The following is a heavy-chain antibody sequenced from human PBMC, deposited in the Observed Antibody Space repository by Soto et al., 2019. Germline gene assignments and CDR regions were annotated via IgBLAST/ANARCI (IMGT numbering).Heavy chain of an antibody. J-gene: IGHJ6*03. CDR3: ARSDIAARHYYYYMDV. CDR1: GGTFSSYT. V-gene: IGHV1-69*02. D-gene: IGHD6-6*01. Sequence: SVKVSCKASGGTFSSYTIGWVRQAPGQGLEWMGRIIPILGIANYAQKFQGRVTITADKSTSTAYMELSSLRSEDTAVYYCARSDIAARHYYYYMDVWGKGTTVTVSS. CDR2: IIPILGIA.